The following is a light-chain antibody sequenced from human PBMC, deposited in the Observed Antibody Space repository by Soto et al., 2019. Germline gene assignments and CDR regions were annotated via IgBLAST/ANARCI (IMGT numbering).Light chain of an antibody. CDR2: GAS. V-gene: IGKV3-20*01. J-gene: IGKJ1*01. CDR3: QQYNNYST. Sequence: EIVLTQSPGTLSLSPGERATLSCRASQSVRSSYLAWYQQKPGQAPRLLIYGASSRATGIPDRISGSGSGTDFTLTISSLQPDDFATYYCQQYNNYSTFGQGTKVDIK. CDR1: QSVRSSY.